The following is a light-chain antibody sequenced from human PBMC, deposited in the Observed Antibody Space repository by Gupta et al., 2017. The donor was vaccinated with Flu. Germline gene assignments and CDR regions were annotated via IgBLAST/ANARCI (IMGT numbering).Light chain of an antibody. V-gene: IGKV1-12*01. CDR2: AAS. CDR3: QQGNNFPWT. Sequence: DIQMTQSPSSVSASLGDRVTITCRASQGITNWLAWYQQKPGKAPKLLIFAASRVQSGVPSRFSGSGSGTXFTLTIXSLQPEDFAIYFCQQGNNFPWTFGXGTKVEI. CDR1: QGITNW. J-gene: IGKJ1*01.